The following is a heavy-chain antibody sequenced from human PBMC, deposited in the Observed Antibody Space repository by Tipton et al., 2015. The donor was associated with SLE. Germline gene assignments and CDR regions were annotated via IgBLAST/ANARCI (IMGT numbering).Heavy chain of an antibody. V-gene: IGHV3-30*04. CDR1: GFTFSSYA. D-gene: IGHD6-13*01. CDR2: ISYDGSNK. CDR3: ATSVTADGEYFQH. Sequence: SLRLSCAASGFTFSSYAMHWVRQAPGKGLEWVAVISYDGSNKYYADSVKGRFTISRDNSKNTLSLQMSSLRGEDTAVYYCATSVTADGEYFQHWGQGTLVVVSS. J-gene: IGHJ1*01.